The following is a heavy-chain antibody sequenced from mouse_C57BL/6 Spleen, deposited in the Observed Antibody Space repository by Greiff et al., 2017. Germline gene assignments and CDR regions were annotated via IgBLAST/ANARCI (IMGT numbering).Heavy chain of an antibody. CDR1: GYTFTSYW. D-gene: IGHD2-4*01. CDR2: INPSSGYT. J-gene: IGHJ4*01. Sequence: VQLQQSGAELAKPGASVKLSCKASGYTFTSYWMHWVKQRPGQGLEWIGYINPSSGYTKYNQKFKDKATLTADKSSSAAYMQLSSRTYEDYAVYYCAREGIYYDYDGYAMDYWGQGTSVTVSS. V-gene: IGHV1-7*01. CDR3: AREGIYYDYDGYAMDY.